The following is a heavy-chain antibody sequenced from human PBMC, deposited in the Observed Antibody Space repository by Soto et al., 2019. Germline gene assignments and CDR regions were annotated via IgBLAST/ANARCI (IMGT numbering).Heavy chain of an antibody. D-gene: IGHD6-19*01. CDR2: ISSSSSTI. Sequence: GGSLRLSCAASGFTFSSYSMNWVRQAPGKGLEWVSYISSSSSTIYYADSVKGRFTTSRDNAKNSLYLQMNSLRAEDTAVYYCASLYSIGWYTFDAFDIWGQDTMVTVSS. CDR1: GFTFSSYS. V-gene: IGHV3-48*01. J-gene: IGHJ3*02. CDR3: ASLYSIGWYTFDAFDI.